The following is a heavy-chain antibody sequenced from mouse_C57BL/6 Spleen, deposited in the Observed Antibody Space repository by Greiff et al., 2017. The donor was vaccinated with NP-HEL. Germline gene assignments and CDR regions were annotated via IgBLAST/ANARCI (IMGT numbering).Heavy chain of an antibody. Sequence: VQLQQPGAELVMPGASVKLSCKASGYTFTSYWMHWVKQRPGQGLEWIGEIDPSDSYTNYNQKFKGKSTLTVDKSSSTAYMQLSSLTSEDSAVYYCARGEPRQVRLPGYFDYWGQGTTLTVSS. V-gene: IGHV1-69*01. J-gene: IGHJ2*01. CDR2: IDPSDSYT. D-gene: IGHD3-2*02. CDR3: ARGEPRQVRLPGYFDY. CDR1: GYTFTSYW.